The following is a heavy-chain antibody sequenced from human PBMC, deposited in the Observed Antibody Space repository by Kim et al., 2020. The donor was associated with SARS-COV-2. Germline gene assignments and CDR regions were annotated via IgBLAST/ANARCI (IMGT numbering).Heavy chain of an antibody. CDR1: GYTFTNYD. Sequence: ASVKVSCKASGYTFTNYDINWARQATGQGLEWMGWMNPKSGDTGFPQKFQGRVTMTRNTSISTAYMELSNLRSEDTAVYYCARGPQRWLQMEDYYFDYWGQGTLVTVSS. CDR2: MNPKSGDT. CDR3: ARGPQRWLQMEDYYFDY. D-gene: IGHD1-1*01. V-gene: IGHV1-8*01. J-gene: IGHJ4*02.